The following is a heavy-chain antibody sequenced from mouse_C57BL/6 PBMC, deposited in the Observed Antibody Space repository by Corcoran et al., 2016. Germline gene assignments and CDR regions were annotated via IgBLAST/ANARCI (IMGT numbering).Heavy chain of an antibody. CDR1: GYTFTDYY. CDR3: ARRPGWLPLDY. J-gene: IGHJ2*01. Sequence: EVQLQQSGPELVKPGASVKISCKASGYTFTDYYMNWVKQSHGKSLEWIGDINPNNGGTSYNQKFKGKATLTVDKSSSTAYMELRSLTSEDSAVYYCARRPGWLPLDYWGQGTTLTVSS. V-gene: IGHV1-26*01. CDR2: INPNNGGT. D-gene: IGHD2-3*01.